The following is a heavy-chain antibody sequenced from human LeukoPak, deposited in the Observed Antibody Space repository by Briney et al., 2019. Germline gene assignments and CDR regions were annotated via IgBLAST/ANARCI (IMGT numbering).Heavy chain of an antibody. V-gene: IGHV1-2*02. CDR1: GYTFTGYY. CDR2: INPNSGGT. Sequence: GASVKVSCKASGYTFTGYYTHWVRQAPGQGLEWMGWINPNSGGTNYAQKFQGRVTMTRDTSISTAYMELSRLRSDDTAVYYCARGGGELLWFGDLGDYFDYWGQGTLVTVSS. CDR3: ARGGGELLWFGDLGDYFDY. D-gene: IGHD3-10*01. J-gene: IGHJ4*02.